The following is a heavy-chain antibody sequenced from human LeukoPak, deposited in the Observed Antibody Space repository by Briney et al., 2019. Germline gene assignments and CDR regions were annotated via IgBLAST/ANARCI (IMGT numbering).Heavy chain of an antibody. Sequence: GASVKVSCKVSGYTLTELSMHWVRQAPGKGLEWMGGFDPEDGETFYAQKFQGRVTMTEDTSTDTAYMELSSLRSEDTAVYYCATDYYYDSSGSYYTVDYWAQGTLVTVSS. CDR2: FDPEDGET. CDR3: ATDYYYDSSGSYYTVDY. CDR1: GYTLTELS. V-gene: IGHV1-24*01. D-gene: IGHD3-22*01. J-gene: IGHJ4*02.